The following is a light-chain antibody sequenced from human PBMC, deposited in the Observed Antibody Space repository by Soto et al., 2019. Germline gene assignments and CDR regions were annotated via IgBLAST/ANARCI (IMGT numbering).Light chain of an antibody. Sequence: IHMTQSPSILSASVGDSVTITCRASQTIDSWVAWYQQKPGKAPKLLVYDATSLESGVSSRFSGSGYGTDFTLSINNLQPDDFATYYCNQYNRLITFGQGTRPEIK. V-gene: IGKV1-5*01. CDR1: QTIDSW. J-gene: IGKJ5*01. CDR3: NQYNRLIT. CDR2: DAT.